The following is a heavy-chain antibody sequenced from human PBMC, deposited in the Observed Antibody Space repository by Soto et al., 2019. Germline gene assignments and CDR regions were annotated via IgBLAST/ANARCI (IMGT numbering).Heavy chain of an antibody. CDR1: GGSISSGDYY. Sequence: QVQLQESGPGLVKPSQTLSLTCTVSGGSISSGDYYWSWIRQPPGQGLEWIGYIYYSGSTYYTPSLKSRVTISVDTSKNQFSLKLSSVTAADTAAYYCAREALYYYDSRHFDYWGQGTLVTVSS. D-gene: IGHD3-22*01. V-gene: IGHV4-30-4*01. CDR2: IYYSGST. CDR3: AREALYYYDSRHFDY. J-gene: IGHJ4*02.